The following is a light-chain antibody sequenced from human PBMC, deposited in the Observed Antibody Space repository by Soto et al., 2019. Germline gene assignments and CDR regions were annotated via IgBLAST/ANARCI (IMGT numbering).Light chain of an antibody. CDR3: QQRSNWPRT. CDR2: DAS. Sequence: EVVLTQSPDTLSLPPGERSTLSCRASQIISSYLAWYQQKPGQAPRLLIYDASNRATGIPARFSGSGSGTDFTLTISSLEPEDFAVYYCQQRSNWPRTFGQGTTGDIK. J-gene: IGKJ1*01. V-gene: IGKV3-11*01. CDR1: QIISSY.